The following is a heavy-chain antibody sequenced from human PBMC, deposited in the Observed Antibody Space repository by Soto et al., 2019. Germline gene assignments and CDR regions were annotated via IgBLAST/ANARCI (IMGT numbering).Heavy chain of an antibody. CDR3: AGIDDIGGYSYGYAHGMDV. J-gene: IGHJ6*02. D-gene: IGHD5-18*01. CDR2: IYFTGNT. Sequence: PSETLSLTCTVSGGSITSSSHFWGWVRQPPGKGLEWIGTIYFTGNTYYTPSLKSRLTMSIDTSKNEFSLRLNSVTAADTAVYYCAGIDDIGGYSYGYAHGMDVWGQGTTVTVSS. CDR1: GGSITSSSHF. V-gene: IGHV4-39*01.